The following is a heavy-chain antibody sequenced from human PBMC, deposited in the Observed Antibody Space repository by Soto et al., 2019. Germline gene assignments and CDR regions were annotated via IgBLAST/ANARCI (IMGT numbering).Heavy chain of an antibody. CDR3: ARDPDY. CDR1: GASFSGYY. V-gene: IGHV4-34*01. J-gene: IGHJ4*02. Sequence: QVQLQQWGAGLLKPSESLSLTCAVYGASFSGYYWSWIRQPPGKGLEWIGEIDESGSTNYNPSLKSRVTISIDTSKNHFSLKLSSVTAADTAVYYCARDPDYWGQGRLVTVSS. CDR2: IDESGST.